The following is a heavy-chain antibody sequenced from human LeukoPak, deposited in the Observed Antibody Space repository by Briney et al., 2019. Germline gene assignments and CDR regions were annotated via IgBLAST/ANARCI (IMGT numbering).Heavy chain of an antibody. CDR2: INHSGST. V-gene: IGHV4-34*09. D-gene: IGHD3-22*01. J-gene: IGHJ6*02. CDR3: ARQAGWLNYYYYGMDV. CDR1: GGSFSGYY. Sequence: SETLSPTCAVYGGSFSGYYWSWIRQPPGKGLEWIGEINHSGSTNYNPSLKSRVTISVDTSKNQFSLKLSSVTAADTAVYYCARQAGWLNYYYYGMDVWGQGTTVTVSS.